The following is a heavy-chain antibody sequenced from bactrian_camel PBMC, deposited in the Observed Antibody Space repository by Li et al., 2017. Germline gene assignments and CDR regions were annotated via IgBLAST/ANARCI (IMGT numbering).Heavy chain of an antibody. Sequence: HVQLVESGGGSVQIGESLRLSCTASGFIFDVSPMGWYRQAPGNEREGIATISQRSGTPHYADSVKGRFTISQDNDKNTVYLQVNAMKPEDTAMYYCATEQNNGGYYYAPYFAYWGQGTQVTVS. D-gene: IGHD2*01. CDR3: ATEQNNGGYYYAPYFAY. CDR1: GFIFDVSP. CDR2: ISQRSGTP. J-gene: IGHJ6*01. V-gene: IGHV3S61*01.